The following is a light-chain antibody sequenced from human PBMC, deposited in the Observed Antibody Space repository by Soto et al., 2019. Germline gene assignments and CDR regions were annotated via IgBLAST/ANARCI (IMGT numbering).Light chain of an antibody. CDR2: GAS. CDR3: QQYYNTPWT. J-gene: IGKJ1*01. V-gene: IGKV1-39*01. Sequence: DIQMTQSPSSLSASVGDRVTITCRASQTISNYLNWYQQKSGKAPKVLIYGASRLQSGVPSRYSGSGVGTDFTLTISSLQAEDVAVYYCQQYYNTPWTFGQGTKVDIK. CDR1: QTISNY.